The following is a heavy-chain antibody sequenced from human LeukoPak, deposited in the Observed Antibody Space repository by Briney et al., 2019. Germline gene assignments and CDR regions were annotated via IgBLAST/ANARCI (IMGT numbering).Heavy chain of an antibody. J-gene: IGHJ4*02. D-gene: IGHD6-13*01. CDR1: GGSFSGYY. CDR2: INHSGST. Sequence: SETLSPTCAVYGGSFSGYYWSWIRQPPGKGLEWIGEINHSGSTNYNPSLKSRVTISVDTSKNQFSLKLSSVTAADTAVYYCARVSAAAGEGYYFDYWGQGTLVTVSS. V-gene: IGHV4-34*01. CDR3: ARVSAAAGEGYYFDY.